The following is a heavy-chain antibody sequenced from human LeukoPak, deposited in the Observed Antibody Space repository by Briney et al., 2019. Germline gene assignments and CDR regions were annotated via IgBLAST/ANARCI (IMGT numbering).Heavy chain of an antibody. Sequence: SETLSLTCTVYGGSFSGYYWSWIRQPPGKGLEWIGEINHSGSTNYNPSLKSRVTISVDTSKNQFSLKLSSVTAADTAVYYCARFGTWAAGSWDYYYYGMDVWGQGTTVTVSS. D-gene: IGHD6-13*01. CDR2: INHSGST. J-gene: IGHJ6*02. V-gene: IGHV4-34*01. CDR3: ARFGTWAAGSWDYYYYGMDV. CDR1: GGSFSGYY.